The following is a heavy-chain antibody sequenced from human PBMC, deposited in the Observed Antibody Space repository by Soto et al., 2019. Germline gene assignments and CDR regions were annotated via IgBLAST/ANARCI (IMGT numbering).Heavy chain of an antibody. J-gene: IGHJ2*01. CDR2: INENGGRT. Sequence: GGSLRLSCAASGFTFTNYGMSWVRQAPGKGLKWVSTINENGGRTYYADSVKGRLTISRDNSKNTLYLQMNSLKIEDTALYYCTTLVYCGGDSYDWYFDIWCRRTVVTVSA. D-gene: IGHD2-21*02. CDR1: GFTFTNYG. V-gene: IGHV3-23*01. CDR3: TTLVYCGGDSYDWYFDI.